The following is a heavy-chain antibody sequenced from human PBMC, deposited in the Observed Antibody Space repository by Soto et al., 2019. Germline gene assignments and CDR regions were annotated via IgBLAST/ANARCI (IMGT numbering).Heavy chain of an antibody. J-gene: IGHJ4*02. CDR2: ISAYNGHT. Sequence: QVQLVQSGGEVKRPGASVRVSCKASGYTFNSYGISWVRQAPGQGLEWMGWISAYNGHTDYARKFQDRVAMTRDISTNTVSMELRDLRFDDTAVYYCARGRTWGARDFDNWGQGTLVTVSS. CDR1: GYTFNSYG. D-gene: IGHD3-16*01. CDR3: ARGRTWGARDFDN. V-gene: IGHV1-18*01.